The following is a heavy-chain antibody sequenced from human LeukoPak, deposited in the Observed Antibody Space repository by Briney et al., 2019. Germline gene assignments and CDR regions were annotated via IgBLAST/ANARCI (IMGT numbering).Heavy chain of an antibody. CDR1: GYTFTSYD. CDR3: ARLGYYDYIWGSYRYTELDY. CDR2: MNPNSGNT. V-gene: IGHV1-8*01. Sequence: ASVKVSCKASGYTFTSYDINWVRQATGQGLEWMGWMNPNSGNTGYAQKFQGRVTMTRNTSISTAYMELSSLRSEATAVYYCARLGYYDYIWGSYRYTELDYWGQGTLVTVSS. J-gene: IGHJ4*02. D-gene: IGHD3-16*02.